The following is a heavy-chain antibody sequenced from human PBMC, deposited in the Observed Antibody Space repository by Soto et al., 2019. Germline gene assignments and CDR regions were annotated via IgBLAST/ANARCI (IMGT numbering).Heavy chain of an antibody. V-gene: IGHV4-31*03. CDR2: IYYSGST. CDR1: GGSISSGGYY. CDR3: ARGTLLLLFDY. D-gene: IGHD2-15*01. Sequence: SETLSLTCTVSGGSISSGGYYWSWIRQHPGKGLEWIGYIYYSGSTYYNPSLKSRVTMSVDTSKNQFSLKLSSVTAADTAVYYCARGTLLLLFDYWGQGTLVTVSS. J-gene: IGHJ4*02.